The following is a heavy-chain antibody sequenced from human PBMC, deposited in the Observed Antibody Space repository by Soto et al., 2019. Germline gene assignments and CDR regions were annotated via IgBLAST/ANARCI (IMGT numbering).Heavy chain of an antibody. CDR3: AKGDTSDPFHY. CDR1: GFTFSTYG. V-gene: IGHV3-33*06. J-gene: IGHJ4*02. Sequence: QVQLVESGGGVVQPGRSLRLSCAASGFTFSTYGMHWVRQAPGKGLEWVAVIWYDGSGKYYADSVKGRFTISRDNSKNTLYLQMNSLRVEDTAVDYCAKGDTSDPFHYCGQGTLVTVSS. CDR2: IWYDGSGK. D-gene: IGHD5-18*01.